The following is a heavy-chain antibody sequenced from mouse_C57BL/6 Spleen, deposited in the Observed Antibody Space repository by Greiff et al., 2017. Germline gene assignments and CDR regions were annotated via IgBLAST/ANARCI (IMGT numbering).Heavy chain of an antibody. Sequence: QVQLKESGPGLVAPSQTLSITCTVSGFSLTTYAVHWVRQPPGKGLEWLVVMWSDGSTTYNSALKSRLSISKDNSKSQVFLRMNSLQTDDTAIYYCARHSGNYDWYFDVWGTGTTVTVSA. CDR1: GFSLTTYA. CDR3: ARHSGNYDWYFDV. J-gene: IGHJ1*03. D-gene: IGHD2-1*01. V-gene: IGHV2-6-1*01. CDR2: MWSDGST.